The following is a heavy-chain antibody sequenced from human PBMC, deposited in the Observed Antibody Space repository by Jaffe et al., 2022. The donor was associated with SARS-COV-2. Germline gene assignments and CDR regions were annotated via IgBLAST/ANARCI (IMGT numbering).Heavy chain of an antibody. CDR1: GGSISSSSYY. Sequence: QMHLQESSPGLVKPSETLSLTCTVSGGSISSSSYYWVWIRRPPGKGLEWIGTIYYSGTTSYNPSLRSRVTMSVNPSENQFSLKLNSVTAADTAIYYCARRTAMLDCNGVSCYNSYEPSFDYWGQGTLVTVSS. J-gene: IGHJ4*02. CDR2: IYYSGTT. CDR3: ARRTAMLDCNGVSCYNSYEPSFDY. D-gene: IGHD2-15*01. V-gene: IGHV4-39*01.